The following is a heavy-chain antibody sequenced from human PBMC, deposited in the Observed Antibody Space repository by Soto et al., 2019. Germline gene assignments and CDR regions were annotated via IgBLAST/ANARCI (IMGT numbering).Heavy chain of an antibody. CDR3: ARDRGGYSYGKYYFDY. CDR1: GYTFTGYY. V-gene: IGHV1-2*04. Sequence: ASVKVSCKASGYTFTGYYMHWVRQAPGQGLEWMGWINPNSGGTNYAQKFQGWVTMTRDTSISTAYMELSRLRSDDTAVYYCARDRGGYSYGKYYFDYWGQATLVTVS. J-gene: IGHJ4*02. D-gene: IGHD5-18*01. CDR2: INPNSGGT.